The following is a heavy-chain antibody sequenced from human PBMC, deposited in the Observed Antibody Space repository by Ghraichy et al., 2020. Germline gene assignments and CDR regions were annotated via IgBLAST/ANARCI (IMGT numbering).Heavy chain of an antibody. CDR3: AREGGESPTQYYYYYMDV. V-gene: IGHV3-48*03. D-gene: IGHD2-15*01. Sequence: GGSLRLSCAASGFTFSSYEMNWVRQAPGKGLEWVSYISSSGSTIYYADSVKGRFTISRDNAKNSLYLQMNSLRAEDTAVYYCAREGGESPTQYYYYYMDVWGKGTTVTVSS. CDR1: GFTFSSYE. CDR2: ISSSGSTI. J-gene: IGHJ6*03.